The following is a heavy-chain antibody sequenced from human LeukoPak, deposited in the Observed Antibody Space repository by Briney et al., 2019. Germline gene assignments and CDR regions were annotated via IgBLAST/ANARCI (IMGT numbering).Heavy chain of an antibody. CDR2: ISSSSSYI. CDR1: GFTFSDYY. J-gene: IGHJ4*02. D-gene: IGHD3-10*01. CDR3: ARGDRSAWFGELSDY. Sequence: GGSLRLSCAASGFTFSDYYMSWIRQAPGKGLEWVSSISSSSSYIYYADSVKGRFTISRDNAKNSLYLQMNSLRAEDTAVYYCARGDRSAWFGELSDYWGQGTLVTVSS. V-gene: IGHV3-11*06.